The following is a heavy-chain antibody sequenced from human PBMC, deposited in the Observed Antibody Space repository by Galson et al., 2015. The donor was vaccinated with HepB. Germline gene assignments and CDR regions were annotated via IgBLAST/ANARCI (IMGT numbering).Heavy chain of an antibody. CDR2: LSSNAGST. CDR3: ARSSSVTRYNDY. J-gene: IGHJ4*02. V-gene: IGHV3-64*01. Sequence: SLRLSCAASGVTFSSYAMHWVRQAPGKGVEYASVLSSNAGSTYYANSVSGRFTISRDNSKNTVYLQMDSLRAEDTAVYYCARSSSVTRYNDYWGQGMMVTVSS. D-gene: IGHD3-9*01. CDR1: GVTFSSYA.